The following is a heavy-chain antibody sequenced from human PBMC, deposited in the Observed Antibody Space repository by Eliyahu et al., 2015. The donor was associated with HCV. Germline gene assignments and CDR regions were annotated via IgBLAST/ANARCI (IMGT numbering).Heavy chain of an antibody. CDR3: AKGMPGYDFWSGYYTQGYFDY. V-gene: IGHV3-23*01. CDR2: ISGSGGST. D-gene: IGHD3-3*01. J-gene: IGHJ4*02. Sequence: EVQLLESGGGLVQPGGSLRLSCAASGFPFSXYAMSWVRQGPGKGLEWVSAISGSGGSTYYADSVKGRFTISRDNSKNTLYLQMNSLRAEDTAVYYCAKGMPGYDFWSGYYTQGYFDYWGQGTLVTVSS. CDR1: GFPFSXYA.